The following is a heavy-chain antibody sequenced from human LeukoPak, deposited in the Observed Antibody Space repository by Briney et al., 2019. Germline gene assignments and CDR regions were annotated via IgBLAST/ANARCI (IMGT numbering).Heavy chain of an antibody. J-gene: IGHJ4*02. CDR2: IRYDGSNK. V-gene: IGHV3-30*02. CDR1: GFTFSSYG. Sequence: GGSLRLSCAASGFTFSSYGMHWVRQAPGKGLEWVAFIRYDGSNKYYADSVKGRFTISRDNSKNTLYLQMNSLRAEDTAVYYCAKDLSWRNWNYPHYWGQGTLVTVSS. CDR3: AKDLSWRNWNYPHY. D-gene: IGHD1-7*01.